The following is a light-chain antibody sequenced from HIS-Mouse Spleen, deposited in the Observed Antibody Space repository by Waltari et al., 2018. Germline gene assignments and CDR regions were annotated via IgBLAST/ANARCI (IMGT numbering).Light chain of an antibody. Sequence: SALTQPASVSGSPGPSITISCTGTSSDVGSYNLFSWYQQHPGKAPKLMIYEGSKRPSGVSNRFSGSKSGNTASLTISGLQAEDEADYYCCSYAGSSTWVFGGGTKLTVL. CDR3: CSYAGSSTWV. CDR1: SSDVGSYNL. V-gene: IGLV2-23*01. CDR2: EGS. J-gene: IGLJ3*02.